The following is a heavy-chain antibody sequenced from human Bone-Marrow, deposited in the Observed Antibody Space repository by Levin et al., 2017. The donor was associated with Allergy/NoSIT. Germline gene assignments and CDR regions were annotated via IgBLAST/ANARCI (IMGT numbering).Heavy chain of an antibody. CDR1: GFTFRAYG. Sequence: LSLTCAASGFTFRAYGMHWVRPAPGRGLEWVAVISYDESHKYYADSVKGRFTISRDNSKNTLYLQMNSLRAEDTAVYYCTRDRGEWGQFYFDYWGQGTLVTVSS. V-gene: IGHV3-33*05. CDR3: TRDRGEWGQFYFDY. J-gene: IGHJ4*02. D-gene: IGHD1-26*01. CDR2: ISYDESHK.